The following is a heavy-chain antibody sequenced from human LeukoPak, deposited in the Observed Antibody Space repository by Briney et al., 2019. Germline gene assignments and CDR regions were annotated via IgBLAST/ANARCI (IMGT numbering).Heavy chain of an antibody. J-gene: IGHJ5*02. CDR3: ARAWGSYSGYDQNWFDP. Sequence: SETLSLTCTVSGGAIGSFWWSWIRQPAGKGLEWIGQFYSNGSTKHSPSLKSRVTMSVDTSKNQFSLKVNSVTAADTAIYYCARAWGSYSGYDQNWFDPWGQGTLVTVSS. CDR1: GGAIGSFW. D-gene: IGHD5-12*01. CDR2: FYSNGST. V-gene: IGHV4-4*07.